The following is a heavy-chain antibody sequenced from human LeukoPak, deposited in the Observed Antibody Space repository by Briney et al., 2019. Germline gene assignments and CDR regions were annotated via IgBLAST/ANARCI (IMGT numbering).Heavy chain of an antibody. CDR1: GGSSSGYY. V-gene: IGHV4-34*01. Sequence: SETLSLTCAVDGGSSSGYYWSWIRQPPGKGLEWIGEISHSGGTNNNPSLKGRVAISLDISKNQVSLSLRSVTAADTAVYYCARRVPRTSKGFFAFDIWGQGTMVIVSS. CDR2: ISHSGGT. CDR3: ARRVPRTSKGFFAFDI. J-gene: IGHJ3*02. D-gene: IGHD2-15*01.